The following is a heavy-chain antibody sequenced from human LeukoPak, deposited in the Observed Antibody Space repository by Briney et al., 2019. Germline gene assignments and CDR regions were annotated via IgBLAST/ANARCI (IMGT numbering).Heavy chain of an antibody. CDR1: GFTFSSYS. CDR3: ARDPGYSYAMDS. CDR2: ISHGSIRI. V-gene: IGHV3-48*01. Sequence: PGGSLRLSCAAPGFTFSSYSMNWVRQAPGKGLERISYISHGSIRIFYADFVEGRFTVSRDDAKNALYLQMNSLRVEDTAVYYCARDPGYSYAMDSWGQGTLVIVSS. J-gene: IGHJ4*02. D-gene: IGHD5-18*01.